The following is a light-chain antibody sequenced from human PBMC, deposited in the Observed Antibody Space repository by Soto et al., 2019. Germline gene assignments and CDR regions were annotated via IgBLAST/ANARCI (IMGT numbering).Light chain of an antibody. CDR1: ERLSSVY. CDR3: QQYGGSPRIT. J-gene: IGKJ5*01. CDR2: GAS. Sequence: EIVLTQSPGTLSLSPGERATLSCRASERLSSVYLAWYPQRPGQPPRLLIYGASNRATGIPDRFSGSGSGTDFTLIINRLETEDVAIYYCQQYGGSPRITFGQGTRLEI. V-gene: IGKV3-20*01.